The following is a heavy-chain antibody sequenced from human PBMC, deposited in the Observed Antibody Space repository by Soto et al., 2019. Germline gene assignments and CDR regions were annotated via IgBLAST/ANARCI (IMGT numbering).Heavy chain of an antibody. D-gene: IGHD2-21*02. V-gene: IGHV1-69*01. J-gene: IGHJ6*02. Sequence: QVQLVQSGAEVKKPGSSVKVSCKASGGTFSSYAISWVRQAPGQGLEWMGGIIPIFGTANYAQKFQGRVTITADESTSTAYMELSSLRSEDTAVYYCARVAHCGGDCYSTYYYYGMDVWGQGTTVTVSS. CDR1: GGTFSSYA. CDR3: ARVAHCGGDCYSTYYYYGMDV. CDR2: IIPIFGTA.